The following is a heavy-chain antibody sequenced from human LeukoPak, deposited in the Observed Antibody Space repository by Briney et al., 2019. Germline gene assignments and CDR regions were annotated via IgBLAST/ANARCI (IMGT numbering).Heavy chain of an antibody. CDR1: GASIRCGGDS. J-gene: IGHJ4*02. CDR3: ARKKDYGDYVDY. CDR2: IYHSGNT. D-gene: IGHD4-17*01. Sequence: PSQTLSLTCAVSGASIRCGGDSWHWIRRPPGKGLEWIANIYHSGNTYYNPSLRGRVTISVDTSKNQFSLMLSSVTAADTALYYCARKKDYGDYVDYWGQGTLVTVSS. V-gene: IGHV4-30-2*01.